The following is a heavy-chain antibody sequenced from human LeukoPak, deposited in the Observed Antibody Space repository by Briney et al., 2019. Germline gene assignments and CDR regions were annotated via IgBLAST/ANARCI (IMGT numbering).Heavy chain of an antibody. CDR1: GFTFSSYA. V-gene: IGHV3-23*01. CDR2: ISGSGGST. Sequence: GGSLRLSCAASGFTFSSYAMSWVRQAPGKGLEWVSAISGSGGSTYYADSVKGRFTISRDNSKNTLYLQMNSLRAEDTAVYYCARGSIWSSGNFDYWGQGTLVTVSS. D-gene: IGHD6-19*01. CDR3: ARGSIWSSGNFDY. J-gene: IGHJ4*02.